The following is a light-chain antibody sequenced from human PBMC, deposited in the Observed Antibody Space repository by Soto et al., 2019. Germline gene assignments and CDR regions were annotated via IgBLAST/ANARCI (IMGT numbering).Light chain of an antibody. CDR2: EVS. Sequence: QSVLTQPPSASGSPGQSVTISCTGTSSDVGGYNYVSWYQQHPGKAPKLMIYEVSERPSGVPDRFSGSKSSNTASLTVSGLQAEDVADYYCSSYAGSNNFVFGTGTKVTV. J-gene: IGLJ1*01. V-gene: IGLV2-8*01. CDR3: SSYAGSNNFV. CDR1: SSDVGGYNY.